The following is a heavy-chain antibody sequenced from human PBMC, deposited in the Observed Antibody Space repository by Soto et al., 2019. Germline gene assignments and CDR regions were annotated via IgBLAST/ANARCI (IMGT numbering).Heavy chain of an antibody. V-gene: IGHV3-53*01. CDR3: ARDRVEGCYPECFQH. D-gene: IGHD2-15*01. CDR2: IYSGGST. Sequence: EVQLVESGGGLIQPGGSLRLSCAASGFTVSSNYMSWVRQAPGKGLEWVSVIYSGGSTYYADSVKGRFTISRDNSKSTLYLQMNSLRAGDTAVYYCARDRVEGCYPECFQHWGQGPLVTVSS. CDR1: GFTVSSNY. J-gene: IGHJ1*01.